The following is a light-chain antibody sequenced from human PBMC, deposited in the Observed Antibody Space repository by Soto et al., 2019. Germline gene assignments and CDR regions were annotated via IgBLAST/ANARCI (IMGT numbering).Light chain of an antibody. CDR2: GAS. J-gene: IGKJ5*01. Sequence: VSVTQGERATLSCRASQSVNSNYLAWYQQKPGRAPRLLIDGASSRATGVPDRFSGTGSGTDFTLTTSRLEPEDFAVFYCQQYGISPIPFGEGTRLE. CDR3: QQYGISPIP. V-gene: IGKV3-20*01. CDR1: QSVNSNY.